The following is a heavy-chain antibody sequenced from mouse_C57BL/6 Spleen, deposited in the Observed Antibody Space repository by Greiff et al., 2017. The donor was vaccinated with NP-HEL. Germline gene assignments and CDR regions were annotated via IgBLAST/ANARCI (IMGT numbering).Heavy chain of an antibody. Sequence: VQLQQSGAELVRPGASVKLSCTASGFNIKDYYMHWVKQRPEQGLEWIGRIDPEDGDTEYAPKFQGKATMTADTSSNTAYLQLSSLTSEDTAVYYCTTEGQLRGNYYAMDYWGQGTSVTVSS. CDR1: GFNIKDYY. J-gene: IGHJ4*01. V-gene: IGHV14-1*01. D-gene: IGHD3-2*02. CDR2: IDPEDGDT. CDR3: TTEGQLRGNYYAMDY.